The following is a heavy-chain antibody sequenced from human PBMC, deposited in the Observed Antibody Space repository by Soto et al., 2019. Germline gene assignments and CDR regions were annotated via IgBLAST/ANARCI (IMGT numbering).Heavy chain of an antibody. D-gene: IGHD3-10*01. Sequence: VDSLKISCEFSGYSFTSYWIGLVLQVPGKGLEWMGIIYPGDSDTRYSPSFQGQVTISADKSISTAYLQWSSLKASDTAMYYCARGSESKAHFEYWGQGTLVTVSS. CDR2: IYPGDSDT. CDR1: GYSFTSYW. V-gene: IGHV5-51*01. J-gene: IGHJ4*02. CDR3: ARGSESKAHFEY.